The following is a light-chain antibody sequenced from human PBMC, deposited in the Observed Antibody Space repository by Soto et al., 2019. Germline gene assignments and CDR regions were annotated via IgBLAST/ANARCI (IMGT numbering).Light chain of an antibody. CDR2: DVN. CDR1: SSDVGGYDF. Sequence: QSALTQPASVSGAPGQSITISCTGTSSDVGGYDFVSWYQHHPVKVPKLIIYDVNNRPSGLSNRFSGSKSGNTASLTISGLQTEDDADYYCISYTSGHTRVFGTGTKLTVL. J-gene: IGLJ1*01. CDR3: ISYTSGHTRV. V-gene: IGLV2-14*01.